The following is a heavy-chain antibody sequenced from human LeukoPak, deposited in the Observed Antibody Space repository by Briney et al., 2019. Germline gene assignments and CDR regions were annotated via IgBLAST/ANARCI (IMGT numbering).Heavy chain of an antibody. V-gene: IGHV1-18*01. D-gene: IGHD3-3*01. J-gene: IGHJ6*02. CDR3: ARALGYDFWSGLYYYYGMDV. CDR1: GHTFTSYG. Sequence: ASVKVSCKASGHTFTSYGIRWVRQAPGQGLEWMGWISAYNGNTNYAQKLQGRVTMTTDTSTSTAYMELRSLRSDDTAVYYCARALGYDFWSGLYYYYGMDVWGQGTTVTVSS. CDR2: ISAYNGNT.